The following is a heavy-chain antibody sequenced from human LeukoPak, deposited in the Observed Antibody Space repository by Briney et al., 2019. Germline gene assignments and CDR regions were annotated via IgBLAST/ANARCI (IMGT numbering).Heavy chain of an antibody. V-gene: IGHV1-69*13. Sequence: GASVKVSCKASGGTFSSYAISWVRQAPGQGLEWMGGIIPIFGTANYAQKFQGRVTITADESTSTAYMELSSLRSEDTAVYYCARAALVTAIQEWFGPWGQGTLVTVSS. CDR1: GGTFSSYA. CDR2: IIPIFGTA. J-gene: IGHJ5*02. CDR3: ARAALVTAIQEWFGP. D-gene: IGHD2-21*02.